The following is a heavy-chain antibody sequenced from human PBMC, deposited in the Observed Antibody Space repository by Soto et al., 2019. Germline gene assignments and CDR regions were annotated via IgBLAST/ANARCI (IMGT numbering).Heavy chain of an antibody. V-gene: IGHV3-11*01. CDR2: ISSSGSTI. D-gene: IGHD3-9*01. CDR3: ARARSKWHFDWLFTNWFDP. J-gene: IGHJ5*02. CDR1: GFTFSDYY. Sequence: QVQLVESGGGLVKPGGSLRLSCAASGFTFSDYYMSWIRQAPGKGLEWVSYISSSGSTIYYADSVKGRLTISRDNAKNSMYLQMNGLRAEDTAVYYCARARSKWHFDWLFTNWFDPWGQGTLVTVSS.